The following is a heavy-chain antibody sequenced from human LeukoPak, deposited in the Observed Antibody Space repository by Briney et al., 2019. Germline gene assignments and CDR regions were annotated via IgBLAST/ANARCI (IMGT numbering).Heavy chain of an antibody. CDR1: GFTVSSNY. D-gene: IGHD2-15*01. Sequence: PGGSLRLSCAASGFTVSSNYMSWVRQAPGKGLEWVSAISGSGGSTYYADSVKGRFTISRDNSKNTLYLQMNSLRAEDTAVYYCAKGYCSGGSCYMWYYYYGMDVWGQGTTVTVSS. CDR2: ISGSGGST. V-gene: IGHV3-23*01. CDR3: AKGYCSGGSCYMWYYYYGMDV. J-gene: IGHJ6*02.